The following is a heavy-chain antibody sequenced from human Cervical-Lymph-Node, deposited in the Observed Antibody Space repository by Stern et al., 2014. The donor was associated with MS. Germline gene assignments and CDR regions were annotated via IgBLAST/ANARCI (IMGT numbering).Heavy chain of an antibody. CDR3: ARDRRHYDTSGGYYFDS. D-gene: IGHD3-22*01. V-gene: IGHV1-69*01. CDR1: GGTFSSYA. J-gene: IGHJ4*02. Sequence: VQLVESGAEVKKPGSSVKVSCTASGGTFSSYAINWVRQAPGQGPEWMGGIIPIVGPANCAQKFQGRVTISADESTSTAYMELSSLRSEDTAVYYCARDRRHYDTSGGYYFDSWGQGTLVTVSS. CDR2: IIPIVGPA.